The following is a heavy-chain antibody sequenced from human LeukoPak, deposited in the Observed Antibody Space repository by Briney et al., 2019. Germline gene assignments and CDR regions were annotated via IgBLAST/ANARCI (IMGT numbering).Heavy chain of an antibody. V-gene: IGHV4-38-2*02. CDR1: GYSISSGYY. CDR3: VRVDNGGNYFDY. D-gene: IGHD4-23*01. Sequence: PSGTLSLTCTVSGYSISSGYYWGWIRQPPGKGLEWIGSIYHSGSTYYNPSLKSRLTISADTSKNQFSLRLSSVTAADTAVYYCVRVDNGGNYFDYWGQGTLVTVSS. J-gene: IGHJ4*02. CDR2: IYHSGST.